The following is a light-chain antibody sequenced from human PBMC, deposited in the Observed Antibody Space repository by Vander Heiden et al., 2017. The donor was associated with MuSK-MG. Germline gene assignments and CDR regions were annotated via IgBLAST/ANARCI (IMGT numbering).Light chain of an antibody. J-gene: IGKJ4*01. CDR2: DAS. CDR1: QDISNY. Sequence: IPMTQSPSSLSASVGDRVTITCQASQDISNYLNWYQQKPGKAPKLLIYDASNLETGVPSRFSGSGSGTDFTFTISSLQPEDIATYYCQQDDNLPLTFGGGTKVEIK. V-gene: IGKV1-33*01. CDR3: QQDDNLPLT.